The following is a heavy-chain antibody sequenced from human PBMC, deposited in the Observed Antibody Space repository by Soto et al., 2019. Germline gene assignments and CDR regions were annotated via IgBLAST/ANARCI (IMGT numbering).Heavy chain of an antibody. CDR3: ARLVYFGLGMSYFDY. J-gene: IGHJ4*02. Sequence: PSETLSLTCAVSGYSLSSGYYWGWIRQPPGKGLEWIGSIDHSGSTYYNPSLKSRVIILVDTSKNQFSLKLSSVTAADTAMYYCARLVYFGLGMSYFDYWGQGTLVTVSS. D-gene: IGHD3-10*01. V-gene: IGHV4-38-2*01. CDR1: GYSLSSGYY. CDR2: IDHSGST.